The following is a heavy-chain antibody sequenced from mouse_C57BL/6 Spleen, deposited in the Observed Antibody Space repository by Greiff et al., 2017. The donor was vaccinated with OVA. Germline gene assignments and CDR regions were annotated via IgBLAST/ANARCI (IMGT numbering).Heavy chain of an antibody. D-gene: IGHD2-4*01. V-gene: IGHV1-26*01. CDR1: GYTFTDYY. CDR2: INPNNGGT. CDR3: ARSGDYDGDWFAY. Sequence: EVQLQQSGPELVKPGASVKISCKASGYTFTDYYMNWVKQSHGKSLEWIGDINPNNGGTSYNQKFKGKATLTVDKSSSTAYMELRSLTSEDSAVYYCARSGDYDGDWFAYWGQGTLVTVSA. J-gene: IGHJ3*01.